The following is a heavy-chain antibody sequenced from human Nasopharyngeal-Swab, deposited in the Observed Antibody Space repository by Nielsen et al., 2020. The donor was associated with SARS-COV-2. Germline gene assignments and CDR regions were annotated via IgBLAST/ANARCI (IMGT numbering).Heavy chain of an antibody. J-gene: IGHJ4*02. D-gene: IGHD2-21*01. CDR2: IKQDGSEK. Sequence: VRQAPGKGLEWVANIKQDGSEKYYVDSVKGRFTISRDNAKNSLYLQMNSLRAEESAVYYCVREMGEFDYWGQGTLVTVSS. CDR3: VREMGEFDY. V-gene: IGHV3-7*01.